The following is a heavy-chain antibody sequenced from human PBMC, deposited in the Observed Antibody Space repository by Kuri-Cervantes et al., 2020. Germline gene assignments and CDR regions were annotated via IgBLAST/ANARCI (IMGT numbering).Heavy chain of an antibody. CDR1: GYTFTSYA. Sequence: ASVKVSCKASGYTFTSYAMHWVRQAPGQRLEWMGWINAGNGNTKYSQKFQGRVTISRDTSASTVYMELSSLTSEDTAVYYCARGRAVRVSWFDPWGQGTLVTVSS. CDR2: INAGNGNT. D-gene: IGHD4-17*01. J-gene: IGHJ5*02. V-gene: IGHV1-3*01. CDR3: ARGRAVRVSWFDP.